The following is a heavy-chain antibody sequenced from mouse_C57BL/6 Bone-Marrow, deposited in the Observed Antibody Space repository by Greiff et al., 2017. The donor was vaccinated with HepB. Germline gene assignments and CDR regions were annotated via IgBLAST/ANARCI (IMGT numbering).Heavy chain of an antibody. D-gene: IGHD2-3*01. V-gene: IGHV1-63*01. CDR1: GYTFTNYW. CDR3: ARGSLLPRYYYAMDY. Sequence: VQLQQSGAELIRPGTSVKMSCKASGYTFTNYWIGWAKQRPGHGLEWIGDIYPGGGYTNYNEKFKGKATLTADKSSSTAYMQFSSLTSEDSAIYYCARGSLLPRYYYAMDYWGQGTSVTVSS. J-gene: IGHJ4*01. CDR2: IYPGGGYT.